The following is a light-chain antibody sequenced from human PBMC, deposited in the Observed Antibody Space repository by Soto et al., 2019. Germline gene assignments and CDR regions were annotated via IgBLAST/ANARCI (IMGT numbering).Light chain of an antibody. CDR1: SSDVGGYNY. J-gene: IGLJ1*01. CDR2: EVS. Sequence: QSVLTQPPSASGSPGQSVTISCAGTSSDVGGYNYVSWYQQYPGKVPKLMIYEVSERPSGVPDRFSGSKSVNTAFLTVSGLQAEDEADYYCLSYADTAYVFGTGTKLTVL. V-gene: IGLV2-8*01. CDR3: LSYADTAYV.